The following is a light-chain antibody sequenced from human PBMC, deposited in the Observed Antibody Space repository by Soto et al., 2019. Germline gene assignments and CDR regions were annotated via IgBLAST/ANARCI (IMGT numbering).Light chain of an antibody. J-gene: IGKJ4*02. V-gene: IGKV1-9*01. CDR3: QQLNSYPFT. CDR2: AAS. CDR1: QSIGTS. Sequence: IQLTQSPSSLSASVGHRVTTTCRASQSIGTSLAWYQQKPEKAPNLLISAASTLQSGVPSRFSASGSGTDFALTISSLQPEDFATNYCQQLNSYPFTFGGGTKVEI.